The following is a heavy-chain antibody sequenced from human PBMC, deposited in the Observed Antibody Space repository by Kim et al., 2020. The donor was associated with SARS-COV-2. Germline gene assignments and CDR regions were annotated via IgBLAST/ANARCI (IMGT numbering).Heavy chain of an antibody. CDR1: GFKFDDYG. V-gene: IGHV3-20*04. Sequence: GGSLRLSGTTSGFKFDDYGMSWVRQAPGKGLEWVSSINWKGLTTSYAESVKGRFTISRDNGKNSLYLEMSNLMAEDTALYYCARNYGSGNFYTYMDVWGRGTTVTVSS. D-gene: IGHD3-10*01. J-gene: IGHJ6*03. CDR3: ARNYGSGNFYTYMDV. CDR2: INWKGLTT.